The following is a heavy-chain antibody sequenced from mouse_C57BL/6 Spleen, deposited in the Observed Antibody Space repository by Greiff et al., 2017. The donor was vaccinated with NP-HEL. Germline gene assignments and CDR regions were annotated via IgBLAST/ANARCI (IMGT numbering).Heavy chain of an antibody. Sequence: VQLQQSGPELVKPGASVKISCKASGYAFSSSWMNWVKQRPGKGLEWIGRIYPGDGDTNYNGKFKGKATLTADKSSSTAYMQLSSLTSEDSAVYFCANRVSGYFDVWGTGTTVTVSS. CDR3: ANRVSGYFDV. CDR2: IYPGDGDT. J-gene: IGHJ1*03. V-gene: IGHV1-82*01. D-gene: IGHD2-10*02. CDR1: GYAFSSSW.